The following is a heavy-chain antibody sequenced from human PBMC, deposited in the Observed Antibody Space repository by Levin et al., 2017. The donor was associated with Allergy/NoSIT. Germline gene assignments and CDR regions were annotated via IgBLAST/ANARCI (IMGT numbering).Heavy chain of an antibody. CDR2: IYYSGST. J-gene: IGHJ4*02. V-gene: IGHV4-59*01. CDR1: GGSISSYY. D-gene: IGHD3-9*01. CDR3: ARVGRRPILIDY. Sequence: SQTLSLTCTVSGGSISSYYWSWIRQPPGKGLEWIGYIYYSGSTNYNPSLKSRVTISVDTSKNQFSLKLSSVTAADTAVYYCARVGRRPILIDYWGQGTLVTVSS.